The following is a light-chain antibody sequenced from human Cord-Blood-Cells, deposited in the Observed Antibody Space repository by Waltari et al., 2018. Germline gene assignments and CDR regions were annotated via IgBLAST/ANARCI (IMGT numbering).Light chain of an antibody. CDR3: QQSYSTPRS. CDR1: QSIRNY. CDR2: AAS. V-gene: IGKV1-39*01. Sequence: DIQMTQSPSSLSASVGDRVTITCRARQSIRNYLNWYQQKPGKAPKLLIYAASSLQSGVPSRFSATGSGTDFTHTISSLQPEDFATYYCQQSYSTPRSFGQGTKLEIK. J-gene: IGKJ2*03.